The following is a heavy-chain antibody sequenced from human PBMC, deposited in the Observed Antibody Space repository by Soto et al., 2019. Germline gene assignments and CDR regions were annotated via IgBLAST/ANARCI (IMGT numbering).Heavy chain of an antibody. CDR1: VDSVSSNSAG. D-gene: IGHD3-10*01. Sequence: SQTLSLTCAISVDSVSSNSAGWNWIRQSPSRGLEWLGRTYYKSKWNNDYALSVKSRITINPDTSKNQFSLPLYSVTPEDTAVYYCTGITWFRGMDVWGQGTPVTVSS. CDR3: TGITWFRGMDV. V-gene: IGHV6-1*01. J-gene: IGHJ6*02. CDR2: TYYKSKWNN.